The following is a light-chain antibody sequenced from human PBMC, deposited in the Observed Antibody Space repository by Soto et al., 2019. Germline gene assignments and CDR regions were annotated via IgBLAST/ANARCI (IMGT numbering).Light chain of an antibody. V-gene: IGKV3-20*01. Sequence: EIVLTQSPGTLSLSPVERATLSCRASQSVSNNYLAWYQQKPGQAPRLLIYGASNRATGIPDRFSGSGSGTDFTLTISRLEPEDFAVYYCQQYGSSPLTFGGGTKVDI. CDR2: GAS. CDR3: QQYGSSPLT. CDR1: QSVSNNY. J-gene: IGKJ4*01.